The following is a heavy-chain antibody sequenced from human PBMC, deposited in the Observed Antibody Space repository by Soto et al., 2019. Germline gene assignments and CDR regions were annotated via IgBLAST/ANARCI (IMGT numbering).Heavy chain of an antibody. Sequence: GGSLRLSCAASGFTFSSYWMHWVRQAPGKGLVWVSRINSDGSSTSYADSVKGRFTISRDNAKNTLYLQMNSLRAEDTAVYYCAKDPFITMIVVVNFGNWFDPWGQGTLVTVSS. CDR2: INSDGSST. J-gene: IGHJ5*02. D-gene: IGHD3-22*01. CDR3: AKDPFITMIVVVNFGNWFDP. CDR1: GFTFSSYW. V-gene: IGHV3-74*01.